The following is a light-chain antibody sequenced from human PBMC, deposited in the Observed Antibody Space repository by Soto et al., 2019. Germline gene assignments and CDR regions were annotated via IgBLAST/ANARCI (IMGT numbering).Light chain of an antibody. Sequence: SVLTHPPSSSVTPSQRVTISCSGMISNIGSNPVYWHQQLPGTSHKLLIFSNNQLPSRVPDRFSDSKSGTSASLAISGLRSEDEAYYYCAEWDATPSVYLFGTANXV. J-gene: IGLJ1*01. CDR3: AEWDATPSVYL. V-gene: IGLV1-47*02. CDR2: SNN. CDR1: ISNIGSNP.